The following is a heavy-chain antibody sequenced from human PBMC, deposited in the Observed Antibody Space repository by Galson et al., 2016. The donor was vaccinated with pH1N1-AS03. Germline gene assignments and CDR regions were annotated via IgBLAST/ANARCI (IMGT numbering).Heavy chain of an antibody. J-gene: IGHJ2*01. Sequence: SETLSLTCTVSGGSISSTNYYWGWLRQPPGKGPEWIGSIFYGGTTYYTPSLQSRVTMSVDTSKKQFSLTLTSVTAADTAVYYCAREKRISFGGGRWYFDLWGRGTLVTVSS. CDR1: GGSISSTNYY. V-gene: IGHV4-39*07. CDR3: AREKRISFGGGRWYFDL. CDR2: IFYGGTT. D-gene: IGHD3-16*01.